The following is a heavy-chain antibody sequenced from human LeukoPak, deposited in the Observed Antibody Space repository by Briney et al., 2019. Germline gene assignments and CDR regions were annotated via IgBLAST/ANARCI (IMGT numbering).Heavy chain of an antibody. CDR3: ARAAVMVGSGWWAYDY. Sequence: GGSLRLSCAASGFTVSSNDMSWVRQAPGKGLECISVIYSGGSTDYADSVKGRLTISRDNSKNTLYLQMNSLRADDTAVFYCARAAVMVGSGWWAYDYWGQGTLVTVSS. J-gene: IGHJ4*02. V-gene: IGHV3-53*01. D-gene: IGHD5-18*01. CDR2: IYSGGST. CDR1: GFTVSSND.